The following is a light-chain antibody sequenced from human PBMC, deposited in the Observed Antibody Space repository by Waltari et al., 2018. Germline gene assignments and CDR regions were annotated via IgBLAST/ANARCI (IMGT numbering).Light chain of an antibody. V-gene: IGKV4-1*01. CDR2: WAS. J-gene: IGKJ4*01. Sequence: DLVMTQSPDSLAVSLGERASINCKSSQSVLYSSNNKNYLAWYQQKPGQPPRLLIYWASTRESGVPDRFSGSGSGTDFTLTISSLQAEDVAVYYCQQYFCTPLTFGGGTRVEIK. CDR1: QSVLYSSNNKNY. CDR3: QQYFCTPLT.